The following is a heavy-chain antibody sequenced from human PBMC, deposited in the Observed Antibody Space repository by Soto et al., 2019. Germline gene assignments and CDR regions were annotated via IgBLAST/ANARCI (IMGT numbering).Heavy chain of an antibody. CDR1: GYSFTSYW. J-gene: IGHJ6*02. Sequence: EVQLVQSGAEVKKPGESLKISCKGSGYSFTSYWIGWVRQMPGKGLEWMGIIYPGDSDTRYSPSFQGQVTISADKSISTAYLQWSSLKASDTAMYYCARLADILTTPGVRYYYYYGMDVWGQGTTVTVSS. V-gene: IGHV5-51*01. CDR2: IYPGDSDT. CDR3: ARLADILTTPGVRYYYYYGMDV. D-gene: IGHD3-9*01.